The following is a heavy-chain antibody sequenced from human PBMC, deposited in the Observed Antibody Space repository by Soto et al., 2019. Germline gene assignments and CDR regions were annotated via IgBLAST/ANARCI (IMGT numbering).Heavy chain of an antibody. Sequence: SVNVSCKASRGTFSSYAISWVRQAPGQGLEWMGAIIPIFGTSNYAQKFQGRVTITADESTSTAYMEPSSLRSEDTAVYYCAVARESYYYDSSSSNGGPLEHGGQGTLVPV. CDR2: IIPIFGTS. CDR3: AVARESYYYDSSSSNGGPLEH. J-gene: IGHJ4*02. CDR1: RGTFSSYA. V-gene: IGHV1-69*13. D-gene: IGHD3-22*01.